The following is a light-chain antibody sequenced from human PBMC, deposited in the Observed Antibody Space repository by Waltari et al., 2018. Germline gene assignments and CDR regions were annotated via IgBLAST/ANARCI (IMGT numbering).Light chain of an antibody. Sequence: QSALTQPASVSGSPGQSITISCTGTSRDVGGYNYVSWYQQHPGKAPKPMIYEVSNRPSGVSNRFSGSKSGNTASLTISGLQAEDEADYYCSSYTSSSTPVFGGGTKLTVL. CDR3: SSYTSSSTPV. CDR1: SRDVGGYNY. J-gene: IGLJ2*01. V-gene: IGLV2-14*01. CDR2: EVS.